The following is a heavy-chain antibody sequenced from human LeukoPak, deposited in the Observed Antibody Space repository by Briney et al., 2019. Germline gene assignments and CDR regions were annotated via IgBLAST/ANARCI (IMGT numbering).Heavy chain of an antibody. CDR3: ARGDYGDYVFDY. J-gene: IGHJ4*02. CDR1: GGSISSGGYY. V-gene: IGHV4-31*03. Sequence: PSETLSLTCTVSGGSISSGGYYWSWIRQHPGKGLEWIGYIYYIGSTYYNPSLKSRVTISVDTSKNQFSLKLSSVTAADTAVYYCARGDYGDYVFDYWGQGTLVTVSS. CDR2: IYYIGST. D-gene: IGHD4-17*01.